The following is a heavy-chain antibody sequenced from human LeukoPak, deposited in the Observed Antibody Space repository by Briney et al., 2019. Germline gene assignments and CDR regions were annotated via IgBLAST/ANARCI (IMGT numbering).Heavy chain of an antibody. CDR3: ARVGYYDSSGYYFPHSEYFQH. V-gene: IGHV1-8*01. CDR2: MNPNSGNT. D-gene: IGHD3-22*01. Sequence: ASVKVSCKASGYTSTSYDINWVRQATGQGLEWMGWMNPNSGNTGYAQKFQGRVTMTRNTSISTAYMELSSLRSEDTAVYYCARVGYYDSSGYYFPHSEYFQHWGQGTLVTVSS. J-gene: IGHJ1*01. CDR1: GYTSTSYD.